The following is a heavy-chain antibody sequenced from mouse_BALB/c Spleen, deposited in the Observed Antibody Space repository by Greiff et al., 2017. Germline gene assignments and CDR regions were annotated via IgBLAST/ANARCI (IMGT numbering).Heavy chain of an antibody. CDR2: IDPANGNT. J-gene: IGHJ4*01. CDR3: ASLYYGNPYAMDY. Sequence: VQLKQSGAELVKPGASVKLSCTASGFNIKDTYMHWVKQRPEQGLEWIGRIDPANGNTKYDPKFQGKATITADTSSNTAYLQLSSLTSEDTAVYYCASLYYGNPYAMDYWGQGTSVTVSS. CDR1: GFNIKDTY. V-gene: IGHV14-3*02. D-gene: IGHD2-1*01.